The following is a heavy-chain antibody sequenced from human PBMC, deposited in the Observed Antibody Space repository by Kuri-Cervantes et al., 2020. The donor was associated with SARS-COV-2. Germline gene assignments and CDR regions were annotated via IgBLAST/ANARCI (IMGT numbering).Heavy chain of an antibody. V-gene: IGHV4-61*02. CDR1: GGSISSGSYY. D-gene: IGHD3-22*01. CDR2: IYTSGST. CDR3: ASGGSSGYFNY. Sequence: GTVSGGSISSGSYYWSWIRQPAGKGLEWIGRIYTSGSTNYNPSLKSRVTISVDTSKNQFSLKLSSVTAADTAVYYCASGGSSGYFNYWGQGTLVTVSS. J-gene: IGHJ4*02.